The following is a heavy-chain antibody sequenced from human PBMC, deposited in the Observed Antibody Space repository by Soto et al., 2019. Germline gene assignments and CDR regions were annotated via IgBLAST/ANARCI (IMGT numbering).Heavy chain of an antibody. CDR1: GYTFTIYS. CDR3: ARGHSSGWPHYYFYGMDV. CDR2: INPDNGNA. V-gene: IGHV1-3*01. J-gene: IGHJ6*02. D-gene: IGHD6-19*01. Sequence: QVQLEQSGAEVKKPGASVKVSCKASGYTFTIYSIHWVRQAPGQRLEWMGWINPDNGNAKYSQKFQGRVTITRDPSASTANMELSSLRSEGTAVYYCARGHSSGWPHYYFYGMDVWGQGTTVTVSS.